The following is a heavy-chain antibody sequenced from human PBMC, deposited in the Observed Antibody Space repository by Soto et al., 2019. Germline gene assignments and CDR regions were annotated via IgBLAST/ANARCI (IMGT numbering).Heavy chain of an antibody. CDR1: GFTVSDNY. D-gene: IGHD5-12*01. Sequence: EVQLVESGGGLVQPGGSLRLSCAASGFTVSDNYISWVRQAPGEGLEWVSIIYPVGSTYYADSVKGRFTISRDNSKNTLYLQVHGLRAEDTAVYYCSRTNVARTNWFDPWGQGTLVTVSS. J-gene: IGHJ5*02. CDR3: SRTNVARTNWFDP. CDR2: IYPVGST. V-gene: IGHV3-66*01.